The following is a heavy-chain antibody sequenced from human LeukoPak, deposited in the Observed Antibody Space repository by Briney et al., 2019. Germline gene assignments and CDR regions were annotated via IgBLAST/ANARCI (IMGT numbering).Heavy chain of an antibody. V-gene: IGHV3-21*06. CDR1: GFTFSSHH. D-gene: IGHD3-16*02. CDR2: ISSTSGYI. J-gene: IGHJ2*01. CDR3: AGSDTIGYTPREWDYWYFDL. Sequence: GGSLRLSCAASGFTFSSHHMNWVRQAPGKGLEWVASISSTSGYIYYADSLKGRFTISRDNAKSSLDLQMSSLRDDDTAVYYCAGSDTIGYTPREWDYWYFDLWGRGTLVTVSS.